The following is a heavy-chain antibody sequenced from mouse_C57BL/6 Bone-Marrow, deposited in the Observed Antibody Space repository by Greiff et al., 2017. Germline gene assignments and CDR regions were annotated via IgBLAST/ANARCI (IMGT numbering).Heavy chain of an antibody. V-gene: IGHV12-3*01. CDR2: ITHSGET. CDR1: GFPITSGYY. CDR3: ARARTGTDAVGY. J-gene: IGHJ4*01. D-gene: IGHD4-1*01. Sequence: VQLQESGPGLVKPSQSLFLTCSITGFPITSGYYWIWIRQSPGKPLEWMGYITHSGETFYNPSLQSPISITKATSKNQFFLQLNSVTTEDTARYYWARARTGTDAVGYRGTGTSVTAAS.